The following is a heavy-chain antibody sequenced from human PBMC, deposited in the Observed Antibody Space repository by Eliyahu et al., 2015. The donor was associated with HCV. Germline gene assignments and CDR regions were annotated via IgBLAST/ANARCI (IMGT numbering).Heavy chain of an antibody. CDR2: IIPMFGTG. CDR3: ARGPETKSAYYYNY. Sequence: QVQLVQSGAEVKKPGSSVKVSCKASGGTFNTYSIDWVRQAPGQGLEWMGGIIPMFGTGKYEQKFQGRLMITADESTSTAYMELSGLRSEDTAVYYCARGPETKSAYYYNYWGQGTLVTVSS. CDR1: GGTFNTYS. V-gene: IGHV1-69*01. J-gene: IGHJ4*02. D-gene: IGHD3-22*01.